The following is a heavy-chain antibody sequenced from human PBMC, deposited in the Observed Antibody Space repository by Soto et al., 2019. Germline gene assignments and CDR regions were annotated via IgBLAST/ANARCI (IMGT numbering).Heavy chain of an antibody. D-gene: IGHD4-4*01. CDR1: GFTFNTYA. CDR3: ARVEMTTITVFDY. J-gene: IGHJ4*02. CDR2: ISGSGGST. Sequence: GGSLRLSCAASGFTFNTYAMSWVRQAPGRGLEWVSTISGSGGSTYYADSVKGRFTFSRGNSKNTLYLQINSLRAEDTAVYYCARVEMTTITVFDYWGQGTLVTVSS. V-gene: IGHV3-23*01.